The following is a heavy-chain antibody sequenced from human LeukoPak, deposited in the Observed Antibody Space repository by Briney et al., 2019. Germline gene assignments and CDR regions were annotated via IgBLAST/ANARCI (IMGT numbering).Heavy chain of an antibody. D-gene: IGHD3-22*01. CDR3: ARDISSGYYDAFDI. CDR1: GFTVSSNY. J-gene: IGHJ3*02. Sequence: GGSLRLSCAASGFTVSSNYMSWVRQAPGKGLERVSIIYSGGSTYYADSVKGRFTISRDNSKNTLYLQMNSLRAEDTAVYYCARDISSGYYDAFDIWGQGTMVTVSS. CDR2: IYSGGST. V-gene: IGHV3-66*01.